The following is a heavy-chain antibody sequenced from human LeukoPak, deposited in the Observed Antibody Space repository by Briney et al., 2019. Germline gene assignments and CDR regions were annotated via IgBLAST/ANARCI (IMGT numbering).Heavy chain of an antibody. V-gene: IGHV3-23*01. CDR2: ISNGGGST. Sequence: GGSLRLSCAASGFTFSSYTMSWVRQAPGRGLEWVSIISNGGGSTYYADSVKGRFTISRDNSKNTLYLQMNSLRVEDTAVYYCSKDGGVPGTADAFDIWGQGTMVTVSS. D-gene: IGHD1-1*01. CDR1: GFTFSSYT. J-gene: IGHJ3*02. CDR3: SKDGGVPGTADAFDI.